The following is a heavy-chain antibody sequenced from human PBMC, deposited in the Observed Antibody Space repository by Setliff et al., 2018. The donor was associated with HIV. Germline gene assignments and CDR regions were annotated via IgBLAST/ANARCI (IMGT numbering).Heavy chain of an antibody. J-gene: IGHJ4*02. D-gene: IGHD6-19*01. CDR3: ASPASGGSSGQYHY. V-gene: IGHV4-61*02. CDR2: VYITGRI. Sequence: TSETLSLTCTVSDDSIKSDNYYWSWVRQPAGKGLEWIGRVYITGRIHYNPSLKSRVSLSIDTSKNQFSLKLSSVTAADTAVYYCASPASGGSSGQYHYWGQGTLVTVSS. CDR1: DDSIKSDNYY.